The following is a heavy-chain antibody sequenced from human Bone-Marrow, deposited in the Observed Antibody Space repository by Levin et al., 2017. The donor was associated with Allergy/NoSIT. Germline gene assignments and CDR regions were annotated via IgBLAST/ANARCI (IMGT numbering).Heavy chain of an antibody. V-gene: IGHV5-51*01. CDR1: GNTLSDYW. D-gene: IGHD1-1*01. CDR2: IFPADSDT. Sequence: KVSCQASGNTLSDYWIGWARQMPGKGLEWMGFIFPADSDTRYSPSFQGQVSISADTVTISADTSITTAYLEWNSLKGSDTATYYCARHPGGDYYYAMDVWGQGTTVTVSS. J-gene: IGHJ6*02. CDR3: ARHPGGDYYYAMDV.